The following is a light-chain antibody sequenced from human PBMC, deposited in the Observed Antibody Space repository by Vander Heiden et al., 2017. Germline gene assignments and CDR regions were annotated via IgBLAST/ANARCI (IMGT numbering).Light chain of an antibody. J-gene: IGKJ2*01. CDR1: QSVSSSY. V-gene: IGKV3-20*01. Sequence: EIVLTQSPGTLSLSPGERATLSCRASQSVSSSYLAWYQQKPGQAPRLLIYGASSRATGIPDRFSGSGSGTDFTLTISRLEPEEFAVYYCQQYGSSPLANPHPFGQGTKLEIK. CDR3: QQYGSSPLANPHP. CDR2: GAS.